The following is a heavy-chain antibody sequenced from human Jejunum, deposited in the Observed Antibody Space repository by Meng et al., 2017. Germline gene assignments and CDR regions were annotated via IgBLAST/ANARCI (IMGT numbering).Heavy chain of an antibody. V-gene: IGHV3-74*01. CDR1: GFSFSDYW. J-gene: IGHJ4*02. D-gene: IGHD6-19*01. CDR3: VRRLAVAGTFDS. CDR2: INGDGTTT. Sequence: GGSLRLSCAVSGFSFSDYWMHWVRQVPGKGLMWVSRINGDGTTTNYADSVKGRFTISRDNAKNTLYLIMSSLRVEDTALYYCVRRLAVAGTFDSWGQGTLVTGAS.